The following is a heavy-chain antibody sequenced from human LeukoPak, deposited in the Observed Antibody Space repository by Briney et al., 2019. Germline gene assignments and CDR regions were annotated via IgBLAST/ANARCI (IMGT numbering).Heavy chain of an antibody. J-gene: IGHJ4*02. V-gene: IGHV3-30-3*01. Sequence: GGSLRLSCAASGFTFSSYAMHWVRQAPGKGLEWVAVISYDGSNKYYADSVKGRFTISRDNSKNTLYLQMNSLRAEDTAVYYCAKDFPYSTDSSGSDPFDYWGQGTLVTVSS. D-gene: IGHD3-22*01. CDR2: ISYDGSNK. CDR1: GFTFSSYA. CDR3: AKDFPYSTDSSGSDPFDY.